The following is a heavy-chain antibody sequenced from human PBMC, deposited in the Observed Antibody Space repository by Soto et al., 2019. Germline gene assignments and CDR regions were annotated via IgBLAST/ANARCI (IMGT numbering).Heavy chain of an antibody. D-gene: IGHD4-17*01. CDR2: ISSSSSYT. Sequence: QVQLVESGGGLVQPGGSLRLSCVVSGFTFSDYYMSWIRQAPGKGLEWVSYISSSSSYTNYADSVKGRFTISRDNAKNSLYLQMNSLRAEDTAVYYCARFSATVTSAFDPWGQGTLVTVSS. J-gene: IGHJ5*02. CDR1: GFTFSDYY. V-gene: IGHV3-11*05. CDR3: ARFSATVTSAFDP.